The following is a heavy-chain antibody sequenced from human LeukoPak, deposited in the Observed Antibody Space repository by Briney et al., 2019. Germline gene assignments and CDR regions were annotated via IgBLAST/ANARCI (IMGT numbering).Heavy chain of an antibody. D-gene: IGHD5-18*01. Sequence: GGSLRLSCAASGFTFSSYSMNWVRQAPGKGLEWVSSISSSSSYIYYADSVKGRFTISRDNAKNSLYLQMNSLRAEDTAVYYCARDSYGQQFYYYYYNMDVWGKGTTVTVSS. J-gene: IGHJ6*03. CDR1: GFTFSSYS. CDR2: ISSSSSYI. CDR3: ARDSYGQQFYYYYYNMDV. V-gene: IGHV3-21*01.